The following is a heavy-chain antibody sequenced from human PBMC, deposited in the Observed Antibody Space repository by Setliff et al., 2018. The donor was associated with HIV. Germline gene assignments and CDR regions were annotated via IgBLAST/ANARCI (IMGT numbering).Heavy chain of an antibody. CDR2: IKSRTVTETT. V-gene: IGHV3-15*01. J-gene: IGHJ4*02. Sequence: GGSLRLSCAAAGFTFSKAWMSWFRQTPGKGLEWVGRIKSRTVTETTDVAAPVKGRFTISRDDSKNMLYLQMNSLETEDTAVYYCTTKGRDVYTLEAPGWGQGTLVTVSS. CDR1: GFTFSKAW. D-gene: IGHD2-15*01. CDR3: TTKGRDVYTLEAPG.